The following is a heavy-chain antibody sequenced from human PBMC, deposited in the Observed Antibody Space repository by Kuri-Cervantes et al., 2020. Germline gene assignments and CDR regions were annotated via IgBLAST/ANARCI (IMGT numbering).Heavy chain of an antibody. CDR3: ARVGVVPAAITFDYMDV. D-gene: IGHD2-2*01. J-gene: IGHJ6*03. Sequence: ASVKVSCKASGYTFTNYGITWVRLAPGEGLQWMGWFSPINVNPNYAQKLQGRVTMTTDTSTSTAYMELRSLRSDDTAVYYCARVGVVPAAITFDYMDVWGKGTTVTVSS. V-gene: IGHV1-18*01. CDR1: GYTFTNYG. CDR2: FSPINVNP.